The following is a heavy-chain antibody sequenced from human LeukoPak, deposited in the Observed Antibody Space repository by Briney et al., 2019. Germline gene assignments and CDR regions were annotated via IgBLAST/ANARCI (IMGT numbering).Heavy chain of an antibody. V-gene: IGHV6-1*01. D-gene: IGHD5-12*01. CDR1: GDSFSGNSAA. Sequence: SQTLSLTCAISGDSFSGNSAAWDWIRQSPSRGLEWLGRTYYRSKWYNDYAVCVKSLITINPDTSKNQFSLQLNSVTPEDTAVYYCARGSYYDSPLYYFDYWGQGTLVTVSS. CDR2: TYYRSKWYN. CDR3: ARGSYYDSPLYYFDY. J-gene: IGHJ4*02.